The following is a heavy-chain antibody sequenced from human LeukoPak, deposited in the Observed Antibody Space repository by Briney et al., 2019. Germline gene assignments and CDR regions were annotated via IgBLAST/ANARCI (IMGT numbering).Heavy chain of an antibody. CDR3: ARDLQSSSGYYYVVGY. Sequence: VASVKVSCKASGYTFTGYYMHWVRQAPGQGLEWMGWIIPNSGGTNYAQKFQGRVTMTRDTSISTAYMELSRLRSDDTAVYYCARDLQSSSGYYYVVGYWGQGTLVTVSS. CDR1: GYTFTGYY. D-gene: IGHD3-22*01. J-gene: IGHJ4*02. CDR2: IIPNSGGT. V-gene: IGHV1-2*02.